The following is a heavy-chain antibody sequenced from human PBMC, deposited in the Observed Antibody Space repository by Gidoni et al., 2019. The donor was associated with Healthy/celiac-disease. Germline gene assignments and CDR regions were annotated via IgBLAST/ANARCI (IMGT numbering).Heavy chain of an antibody. D-gene: IGHD2-21*02. V-gene: IGHV3-23*01. CDR1: GFTFSSYA. CDR3: AKHRRDPRDYYYYYYGMDV. CDR2: ISGSGGST. J-gene: IGHJ6*02. Sequence: EVQLLESGGGLVQPGGSLRLSCAASGFTFSSYAMSWVRQAPGKGLEWVSAISGSGGSTYYADSVKGRFTISRDNSKNTLYLQMNSLRAEDTAVYYCAKHRRDPRDYYYYYYGMDVWGQGTTVTVSS.